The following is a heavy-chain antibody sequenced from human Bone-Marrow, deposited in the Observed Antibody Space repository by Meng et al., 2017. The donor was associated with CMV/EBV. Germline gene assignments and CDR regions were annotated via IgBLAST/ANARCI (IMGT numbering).Heavy chain of an antibody. CDR3: ARSPGYPREFDY. D-gene: IGHD5-18*01. Sequence: VAGVSVSIGNYYGTWIRQPPGKGLECIGYVHYSGSTNYNPSLRSRATISVDTSKNQFSLNLNSVTAADTAVYYCARSPGYPREFDYWGQGTLVTVSS. CDR1: GVSVSIGNYY. V-gene: IGHV4-61*01. J-gene: IGHJ4*02. CDR2: VHYSGST.